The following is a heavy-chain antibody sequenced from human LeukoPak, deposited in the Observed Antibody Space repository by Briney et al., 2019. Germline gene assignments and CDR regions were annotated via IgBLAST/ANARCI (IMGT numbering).Heavy chain of an antibody. CDR1: GYTFSTYG. CDR2: IWHDGSKT. Sequence: GGSLRLSCVGSGYTFSTYGMHWVRQAPGKGLDWVAVIWHDGSKTLYADSVKGRFTISRDNPKNSLYLQMDSLRADDTAVYYCARDPDSSSFDYWGQGVLVTVSS. V-gene: IGHV3-33*01. D-gene: IGHD6-13*01. CDR3: ARDPDSSSFDY. J-gene: IGHJ4*02.